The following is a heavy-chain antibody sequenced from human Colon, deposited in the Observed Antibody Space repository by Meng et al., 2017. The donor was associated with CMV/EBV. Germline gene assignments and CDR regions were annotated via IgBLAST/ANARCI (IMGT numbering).Heavy chain of an antibody. V-gene: IGHV3-23*01. D-gene: IGHD3-3*01. J-gene: IGHJ4*02. Sequence: GESLKISCVGSEFTFSSYAMSWVRQAPGKGLEWVAAISGGGTTTFYAESVKGRYTISRDNSKNTLYLQVDSLRGEDTAVYYCAKGSEYFDFWSSSDWGQGTPVTVSS. CDR2: ISGGGTTT. CDR3: AKGSEYFDFWSSSD. CDR1: EFTFSSYA.